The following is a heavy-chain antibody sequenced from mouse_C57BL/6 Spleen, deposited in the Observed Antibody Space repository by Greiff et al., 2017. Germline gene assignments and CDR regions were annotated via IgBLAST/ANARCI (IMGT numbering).Heavy chain of an antibody. D-gene: IGHD1-1*01. CDR1: GFSLTSYG. CDR3: AKGGNGSSHFYWYFDV. Sequence: VKLVESGPGLVAPSQSLSITCTVSGFSLTSYGVSWVRQPPGKGLEWLGVIWGDGSTNYHSALISRLSISKDTSKSQVCLKLNRLQTDDTATYYGAKGGNGSSHFYWYFDVWGTGTTVTVSS. J-gene: IGHJ1*03. CDR2: IWGDGST. V-gene: IGHV2-3*01.